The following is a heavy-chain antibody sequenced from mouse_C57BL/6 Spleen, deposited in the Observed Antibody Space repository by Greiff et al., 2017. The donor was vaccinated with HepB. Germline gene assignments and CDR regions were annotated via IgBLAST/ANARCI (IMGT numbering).Heavy chain of an antibody. CDR1: GFTFTDYY. J-gene: IGHJ4*01. Sequence: EVMLVESGGGLVQPGGSLSLSCAASGFTFTDYYMSWVRQPPGKALEWLGFIRNKANGYTTEYSASVKGRFTISRDNSQSILYLQMNALRAEDSATYYCARSPDSNYYSYAMDYWGQGTSVTVSS. D-gene: IGHD2-5*01. CDR2: IRNKANGYTT. CDR3: ARSPDSNYYSYAMDY. V-gene: IGHV7-3*01.